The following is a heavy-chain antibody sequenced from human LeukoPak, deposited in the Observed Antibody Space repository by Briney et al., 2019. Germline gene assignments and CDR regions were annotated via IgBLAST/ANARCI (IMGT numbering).Heavy chain of an antibody. D-gene: IGHD6-19*01. CDR1: GGTFSSYA. CDR2: IIPIFGTA. J-gene: IGHJ4*02. CDR3: AREIAVAGTRYFDY. V-gene: IGHV1-69*01. Sequence: SVKVSCKASGGTFSSYAISWVRQAPGRGLEWMGGIIPIFGTANYAQKFQGRVTITEDESTSTAYMELSSLRSEDTAVYYCAREIAVAGTRYFDYWGQGTLVTVSS.